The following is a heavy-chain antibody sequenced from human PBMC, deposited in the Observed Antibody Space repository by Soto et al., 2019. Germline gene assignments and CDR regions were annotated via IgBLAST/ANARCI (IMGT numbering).Heavy chain of an antibody. CDR2: ISGSGGST. V-gene: IGHV3-23*01. D-gene: IGHD2-2*01. CDR1: GFTFSSYA. Sequence: EVQLLESGGGLVQPGGSLRLYCAASGFTFSSYAMSWVRQAPGKGLEWVSAISGSGGSTYYADAVKGRFTISSDNSKTKLYLQMNSLRAEDTAVYYCAKAGCSSTSCYFYYYYYMDVWGKGTTVTVSS. J-gene: IGHJ6*03. CDR3: AKAGCSSTSCYFYYYYYMDV.